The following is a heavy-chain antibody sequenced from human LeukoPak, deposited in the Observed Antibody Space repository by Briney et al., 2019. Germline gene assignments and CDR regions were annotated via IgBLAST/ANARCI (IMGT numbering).Heavy chain of an antibody. V-gene: IGHV4-34*01. J-gene: IGHJ5*02. D-gene: IGHD3-10*01. CDR1: GGSFSGYY. CDR2: INHSGST. Sequence: PSETLSLTCAVYGGSFSGYYWSWIRQPPGKGLEWIAEINHSGSTNYNPSLKSRVTISVDTSKNQFSLKLSSVTAADTAVYYCARSYYGSGSDWFDPWGQGTLVTVSS. CDR3: ARSYYGSGSDWFDP.